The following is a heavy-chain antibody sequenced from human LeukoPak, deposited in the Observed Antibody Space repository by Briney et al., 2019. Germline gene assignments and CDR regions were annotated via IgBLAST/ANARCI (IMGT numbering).Heavy chain of an antibody. CDR1: GYTFTVYY. V-gene: IGHV1-2*02. D-gene: IGHD6-19*01. CDR3: ARAYSSVWTVDY. Sequence: ASVKVSCKASGYTFTVYYMHCVRQAPGQGLEWMGWINPNSSGTNYAQKFQGRVTMTRDTSISTAFMELSRLRSDDTAVYYCARAYSSVWTVDYWGQGTLVTVSS. J-gene: IGHJ4*02. CDR2: INPNSSGT.